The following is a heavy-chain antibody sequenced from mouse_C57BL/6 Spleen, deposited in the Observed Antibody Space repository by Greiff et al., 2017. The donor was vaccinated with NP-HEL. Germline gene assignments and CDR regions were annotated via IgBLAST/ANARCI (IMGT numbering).Heavy chain of an antibody. Sequence: QVQLQQPGAELVKPGASVKLSCKASGYTFTSYWMHWVKQRPGQGLEWIGMIHPNSGSTNYNEKFKSKATLTVDKSSSTAYMQLSSLTSEDSAVYYCAREGVYYYGSSPVAYWGQGTLVTVSA. V-gene: IGHV1-64*01. D-gene: IGHD1-1*01. CDR3: AREGVYYYGSSPVAY. J-gene: IGHJ3*01. CDR1: GYTFTSYW. CDR2: IHPNSGST.